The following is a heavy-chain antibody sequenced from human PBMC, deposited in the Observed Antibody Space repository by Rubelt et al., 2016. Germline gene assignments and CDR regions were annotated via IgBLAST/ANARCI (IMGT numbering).Heavy chain of an antibody. V-gene: IGHV4-38-2*02. CDR2: FCHDGST. J-gene: IGHJ4*02. D-gene: IGHD3-10*01. CDR3: ARPTGASSASGSFLV. CDR1: GYSINNGYY. Sequence: QVQLQESGPGLVKPSESLSLTCTVSGYSINNGYYWGWIRQPPGKGLEWIASFCHDGSTKYNPSLKKRVTISKAGSEHPFSLNLSTAAAADTAVYYCARPTGASSASGSFLVWGQGTLVTVTS.